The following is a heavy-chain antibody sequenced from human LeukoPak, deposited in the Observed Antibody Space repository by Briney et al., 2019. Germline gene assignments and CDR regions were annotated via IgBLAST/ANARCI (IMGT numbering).Heavy chain of an antibody. D-gene: IGHD3-10*01. CDR1: GFTFSNYA. CDR3: GSRSGTSDYALQQFDY. Sequence: GGSLRLSCAASGFTFSNYAMSWVRQAPGKGLEGVSGISGSGGRTHYEDSVKGRFTISRDNSKNALYLQMDSLRAEDTAVYYCGSRSGTSDYALQQFDYWGQGIQVTVSS. V-gene: IGHV3-23*01. J-gene: IGHJ4*02. CDR2: ISGSGGRT.